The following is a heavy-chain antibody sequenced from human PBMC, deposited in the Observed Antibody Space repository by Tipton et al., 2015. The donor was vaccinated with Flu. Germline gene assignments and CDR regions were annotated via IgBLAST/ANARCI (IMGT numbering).Heavy chain of an antibody. J-gene: IGHJ4*02. V-gene: IGHV1-18*01. CDR3: ARGDRYCSSTSCQQTFDY. Sequence: QLVQSGAEVKKPGASVKVSCKASGYTFTSYGISWVRQAPGQGLEWMGWISAYNGNTNYAQKLQGRVTMTTDTSTSTAYMELRSLRSDDTAVYYCARGDRYCSSTSCQQTFDYWGQGTLVTVSS. CDR1: GYTFTSYG. D-gene: IGHD2-2*01. CDR2: ISAYNGNT.